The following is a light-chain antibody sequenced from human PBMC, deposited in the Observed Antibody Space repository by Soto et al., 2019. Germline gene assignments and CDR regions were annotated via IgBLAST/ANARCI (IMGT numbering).Light chain of an antibody. CDR3: MQALQTPLT. CDR2: LGS. J-gene: IGKJ4*01. CDR1: HSLLHSNGYNY. V-gene: IGKV2-28*01. Sequence: DIVMTQSPLSLPVTPGEPASISRRSSHSLLHSNGYNYLDWYLQKPGQSPQIMIYLGSNRASGVPDRFSGSGSGTDCTLKISRVEAEDVGVYYCMQALQTPLTFGGGTKVDI.